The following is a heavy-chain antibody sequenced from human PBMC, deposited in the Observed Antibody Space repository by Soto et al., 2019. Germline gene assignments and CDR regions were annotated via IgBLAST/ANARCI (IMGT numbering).Heavy chain of an antibody. V-gene: IGHV3-23*01. CDR1: GFTFSSYA. CDR3: AKTPRELLNWFDP. Sequence: GGSLRLSCAASGFTFSSYAMSWVRQAPGKGLEWVAAISGSGGSTYYASSVKGRFTISRDNSKNTLYLQMNSLGAEDTAVYYWAKTPRELLNWFDPWGQGTLVTVSS. D-gene: IGHD1-26*01. CDR2: ISGSGGST. J-gene: IGHJ5*02.